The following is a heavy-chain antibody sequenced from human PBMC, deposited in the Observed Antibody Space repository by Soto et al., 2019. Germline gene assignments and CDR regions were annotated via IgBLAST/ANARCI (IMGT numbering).Heavy chain of an antibody. CDR1: GFSLRTYW. J-gene: IGHJ4*02. Sequence: EVQLVESGGGLVQPGGSLRLSCAASGFSLRTYWMSWVRQAPGEGLEWVANIKEDGSEKYYVDSVKGRFTISRDDAKNLVYLQMNSLRAEDTAVYYCARQVGGSGSLWGQGTLVTVSS. V-gene: IGHV3-7*01. CDR3: ARQVGGSGSL. D-gene: IGHD3-10*01. CDR2: IKEDGSEK.